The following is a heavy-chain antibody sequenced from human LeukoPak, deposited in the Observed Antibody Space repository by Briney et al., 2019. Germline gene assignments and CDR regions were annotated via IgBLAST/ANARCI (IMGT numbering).Heavy chain of an antibody. V-gene: IGHV4-34*01. D-gene: IGHD6-6*01. CDR1: GGSFSGYY. CDR3: ARDGGSSSVQYYYYYYGMDV. Sequence: PSETLSLTCAVYGGSFSGYYWSWIRQPPGKGLEWIGEINHSGSTNYNPSLKSRVTISVDTSKNQFSLKLSSVTAADTAVYYCARDGGSSSVQYYYYYYGMDVWGQGTTVTVSS. J-gene: IGHJ6*02. CDR2: INHSGST.